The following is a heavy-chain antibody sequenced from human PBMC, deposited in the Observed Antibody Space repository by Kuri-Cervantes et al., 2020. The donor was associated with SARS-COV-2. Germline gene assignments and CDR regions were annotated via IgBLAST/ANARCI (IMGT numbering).Heavy chain of an antibody. CDR3: ARGSID. J-gene: IGHJ4*02. V-gene: IGHV4-31*02. D-gene: IGHD2/OR15-2a*01. Sequence: SETLSLTCTVSGVSVTTFGSYWTWIRQPPGKGLEWVGYIYYNGSTYYNPSLRSRVIVSVDSSKNQFSLNLNSVTAADTALYYCARGSIDWGQGTLVTVCS. CDR1: GVSVTTFGSY. CDR2: IYYNGST.